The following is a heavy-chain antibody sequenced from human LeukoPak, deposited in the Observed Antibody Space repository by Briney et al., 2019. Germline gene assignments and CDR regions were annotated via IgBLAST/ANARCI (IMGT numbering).Heavy chain of an antibody. V-gene: IGHV3-11*04. CDR3: ASGDGAFDY. J-gene: IGHJ4*02. Sequence: GGSLRLSCAASGFSFSDSFMAWIRQGPGKGLERISHISGSGTTIYYADSVKSRFTISRDNAKNSLYLQMNSLRAEDTAVYYCASGDGAFDYWGQGTLVTVSS. D-gene: IGHD5-24*01. CDR1: GFSFSDSF. CDR2: ISGSGTTI.